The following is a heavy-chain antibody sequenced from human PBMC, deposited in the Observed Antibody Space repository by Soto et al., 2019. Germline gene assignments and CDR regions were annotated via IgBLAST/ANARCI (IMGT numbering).Heavy chain of an antibody. Sequence: ASVKVSCKASGYTFTSYGISWVRQAPGQGLEWMGWISAYNGNTNYAQKLQGRVTMTTDTSTSTAYMELRSLRSDDTAVYYCARDRELRYYDSSGYYRPFGYWGQGTLVTVSS. CDR3: ARDRELRYYDSSGYYRPFGY. V-gene: IGHV1-18*01. J-gene: IGHJ4*02. D-gene: IGHD3-22*01. CDR1: GYTFTSYG. CDR2: ISAYNGNT.